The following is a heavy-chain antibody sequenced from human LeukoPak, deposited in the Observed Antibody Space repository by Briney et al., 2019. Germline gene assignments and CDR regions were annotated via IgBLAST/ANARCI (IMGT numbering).Heavy chain of an antibody. D-gene: IGHD3-10*01. CDR2: INPNSGGT. CDR1: GYTFTGYY. CDR3: ARDRSQNHYGSGVSPDFDY. Sequence: ASVKVSCKASGYTFTGYYMHWVRQAPGQGLEWMGWINPNSGGTNYAQKFQGRVTMTRDTSISTAYMELSRLRSDDTAVYYCARDRSQNHYGSGVSPDFDYWGQGTLVTVSS. J-gene: IGHJ4*02. V-gene: IGHV1-2*02.